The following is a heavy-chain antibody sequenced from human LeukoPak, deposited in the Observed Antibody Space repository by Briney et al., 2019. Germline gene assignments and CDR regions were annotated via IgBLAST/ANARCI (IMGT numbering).Heavy chain of an antibody. D-gene: IGHD2-2*03. CDR1: RDSISGFF. J-gene: IGHJ4*02. CDR3: ARDLDI. CDR2: IYYSGST. V-gene: IGHV4-59*01. Sequence: SETLSLTCTLSRDSISGFFWSWIGQPAGKELEWIGYIYYSGSTNYNPSLKSRVTISVDTSKNQCSLKLISVTAADTAVYYCARDLDIGGQGTLVTVSS.